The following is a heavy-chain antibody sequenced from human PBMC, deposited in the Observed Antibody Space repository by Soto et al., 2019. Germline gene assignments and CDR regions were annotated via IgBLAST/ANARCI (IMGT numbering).Heavy chain of an antibody. V-gene: IGHV1-58*02. Sequence: QMQLVQSGPEVKKPGTSVKVSCKASGFTFITSAMQWVRQARGQRLEWIGWIVVASGIPNYAQKFQERVTITRDMSKSTAHMELSSLRSAETAVYYCAAGPSYGRNPNLTPLDHWGQGTLVTVSS. J-gene: IGHJ4*02. CDR1: GFTFITSA. CDR3: AAGPSYGRNPNLTPLDH. CDR2: IVVASGIP. D-gene: IGHD4-17*01.